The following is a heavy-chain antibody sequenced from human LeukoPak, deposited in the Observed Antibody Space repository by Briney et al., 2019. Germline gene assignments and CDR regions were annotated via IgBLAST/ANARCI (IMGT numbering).Heavy chain of an antibody. V-gene: IGHV4-39*01. J-gene: IGHJ4*02. Sequence: SETLSLTCTVSGDSISSSSYYWGWIRQPPGKGLEWIGTIYYSGSTYYNPSLKSRVTISVDASKNQFSLKLTPVTAADTAVYYCVRLGYPFDYWGQGTLVTVFS. CDR1: GDSISSSSYY. D-gene: IGHD3-16*02. CDR3: VRLGYPFDY. CDR2: IYYSGST.